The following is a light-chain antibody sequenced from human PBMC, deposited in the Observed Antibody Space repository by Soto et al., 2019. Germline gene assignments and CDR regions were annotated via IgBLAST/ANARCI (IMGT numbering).Light chain of an antibody. Sequence: IVMPQSPATLSVSPGERATLSCRASQSVSSNLAWYQQKPGQAPRLLIYGASTRATGIPARFSGSGSGTEFTLTISSLQSEDFAVYYCQQYNNWPWTFGQGTKVDNK. J-gene: IGKJ1*01. CDR2: GAS. CDR3: QQYNNWPWT. CDR1: QSVSSN. V-gene: IGKV3-15*01.